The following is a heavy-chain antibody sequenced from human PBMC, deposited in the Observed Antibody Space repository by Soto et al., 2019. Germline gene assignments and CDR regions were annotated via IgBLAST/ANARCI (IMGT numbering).Heavy chain of an antibody. D-gene: IGHD5-12*01. CDR2: INVNNGNT. J-gene: IGHJ5*02. CDR1: GYSFTSYG. CDR3: ATSYDSGFDP. V-gene: IGHV1-18*04. Sequence: ASLQVSCKASGYSFTSYGVSWVRQAPGQGLEWMGWINVNNGNTNYAQKFQGRVTMTTDTSTSTAYMELRSLRSDDTAVYDCATSYDSGFDPWGQGTLVTVSS.